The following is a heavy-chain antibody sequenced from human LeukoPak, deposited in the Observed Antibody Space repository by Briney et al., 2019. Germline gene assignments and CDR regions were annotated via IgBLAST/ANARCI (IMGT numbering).Heavy chain of an antibody. V-gene: IGHV1-2*02. CDR2: INPNSGYT. CDR3: ARVDYYDFHFDY. D-gene: IGHD3-22*01. J-gene: IGHJ4*02. Sequence: GASVKVSCKASGYTFTSYGISWVRQAPGQGLEWMGWINPNSGYTNYAQKFQGRVTMTRDTSISTVYMELSRLTPDDTAVYYCARVDYYDFHFDYWGQGTLVTVSS. CDR1: GYTFTSYG.